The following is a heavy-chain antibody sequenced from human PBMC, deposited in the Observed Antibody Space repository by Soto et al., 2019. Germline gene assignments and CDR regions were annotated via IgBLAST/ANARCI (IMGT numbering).Heavy chain of an antibody. V-gene: IGHV3-30-3*01. Sequence: GGSLRLSCAASGFTFSSYAMHWVRQAPGKGLEWVAVISYDGSNKYYADSVKGRFTISRDNSKNTLYLQMNSLRAEDTAVYYCARVGQWLVEYYFDYWGQGTLVTVSS. CDR3: ARVGQWLVEYYFDY. D-gene: IGHD6-19*01. CDR1: GFTFSSYA. J-gene: IGHJ4*02. CDR2: ISYDGSNK.